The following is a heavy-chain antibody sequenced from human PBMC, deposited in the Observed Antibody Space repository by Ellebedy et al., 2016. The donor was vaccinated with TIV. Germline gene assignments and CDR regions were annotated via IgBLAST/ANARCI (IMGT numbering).Heavy chain of an antibody. V-gene: IGHV3-21*01. CDR1: GFTFSSYG. J-gene: IGHJ4*02. CDR3: ATDISRLAATAD. Sequence: PGGSLRLSCAASGFTFSSYGMNWVRQAPGKGLAWVSSISSSSTYIYYADSVKGRFTISRDNAKNSLYLQMNRLRVEDTVVYYCATDISRLAATADWGQGTLVTVSS. CDR2: ISSSSTYI. D-gene: IGHD6-13*01.